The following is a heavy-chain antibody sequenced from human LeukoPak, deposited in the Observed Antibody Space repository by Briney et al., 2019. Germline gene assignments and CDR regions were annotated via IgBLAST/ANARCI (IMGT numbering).Heavy chain of an antibody. CDR1: GYTFTGYY. CDR3: ARSPNGIAARYNWFDP. J-gene: IGHJ5*02. CDR2: INPNSGGT. D-gene: IGHD6-6*01. Sequence: ASVKVSCKASGYTFTGYYMHWVRQAPGQGLEWMGWINPNSGGTNYAQKFQGRVTMTRDTYISTAYMELSRLRSDDTAVYYCARSPNGIAARYNWFDPWGQGTLVTVSS. V-gene: IGHV1-2*02.